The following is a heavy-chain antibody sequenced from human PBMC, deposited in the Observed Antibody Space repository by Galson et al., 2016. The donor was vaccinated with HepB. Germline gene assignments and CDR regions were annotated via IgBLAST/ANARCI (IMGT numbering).Heavy chain of an antibody. D-gene: IGHD5-24*01. V-gene: IGHV3-33*01. CDR1: DFRFSSYN. Sequence: SLRFSCAASDFRFSSYNMVWVRQVPGKGLEWVAVVWYDGVKKFYGESVRGRFTVSRDNSENSLSLQMTSLRDEDSAVYYCVRGDVYIPGDLWGQGTTVTVSS. CDR2: VWYDGVKK. J-gene: IGHJ6*02. CDR3: VRGDVYIPGDL.